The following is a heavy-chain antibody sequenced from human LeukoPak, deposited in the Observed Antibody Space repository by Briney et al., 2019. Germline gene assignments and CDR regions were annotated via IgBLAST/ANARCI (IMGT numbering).Heavy chain of an antibody. Sequence: GGSLRLSCAASGFSFSSCGMHWVRQAPGKGLEWVAYMRSDGSTKYYADSVKGRFTISRDNSKNTLYLQMNSLRPEDTAVYYCAKGYDSSGYYLDHWGQGTLVTVSS. D-gene: IGHD3-22*01. J-gene: IGHJ4*02. V-gene: IGHV3-30*02. CDR3: AKGYDSSGYYLDH. CDR1: GFSFSSCG. CDR2: MRSDGSTK.